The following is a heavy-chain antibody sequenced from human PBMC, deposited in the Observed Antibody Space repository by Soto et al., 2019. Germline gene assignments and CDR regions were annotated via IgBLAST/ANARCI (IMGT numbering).Heavy chain of an antibody. CDR3: ARATTITFRCFGWLLLDPGY. CDR1: GYTFTSYG. D-gene: IGHD3-9*01. J-gene: IGHJ4*02. CDR2: IIPIFGTA. Sequence: GASVKVSCKASGYTFTSYGISWVRQAPGQGLEWMGGIIPIFGTANYAQKFQGRVTITADESTSTAYMELSSLRSEDTAVYYCARATTITFRCFGWLLLDPGYWGQGTLVTVSS. V-gene: IGHV1-69*13.